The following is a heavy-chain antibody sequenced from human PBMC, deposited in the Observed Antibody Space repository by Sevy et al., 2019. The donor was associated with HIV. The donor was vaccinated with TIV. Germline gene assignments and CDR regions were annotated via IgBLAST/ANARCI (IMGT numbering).Heavy chain of an antibody. V-gene: IGHV3-23*01. CDR3: ARDGRGISAFDI. CDR2: ISGNGENT. D-gene: IGHD3-3*02. Sequence: GGSLRLSCAASEFIFSSHDVSWVRQAPGKGLEWVSAISGNGENTHYADSVRGRFTISRDNFKNTLYLQMNSLRAEDTALYYCARDGRGISAFDIWGPGTMVTVSS. J-gene: IGHJ3*02. CDR1: EFIFSSHD.